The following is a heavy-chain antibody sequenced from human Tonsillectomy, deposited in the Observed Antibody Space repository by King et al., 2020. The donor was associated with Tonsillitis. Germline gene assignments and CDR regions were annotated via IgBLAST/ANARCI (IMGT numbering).Heavy chain of an antibody. D-gene: IGHD2-21*01. CDR3: AREGYSGGALDAFDI. CDR1: GGSISSSNW. CDR2: IYHSGIT. V-gene: IGHV4-4*02. Sequence: LQLQESGPGLVKPSGTLSLTCAVSGGSISSSNWWSWVRQPPGKGREWIGEIYHSGITNYNPSLKSRVTISVDKSKKQLSLKLSYVTAADTAVYYCAREGYSGGALDAFDIWGQGTMVTVSS. J-gene: IGHJ3*02.